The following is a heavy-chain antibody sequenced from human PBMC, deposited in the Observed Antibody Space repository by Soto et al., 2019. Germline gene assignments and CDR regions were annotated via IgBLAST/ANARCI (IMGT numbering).Heavy chain of an antibody. Sequence: GGPRLSCAASGFTFSNYEMHWVRQAPGRGLEYVSGISNNGAHTDYAKSVKGRFTISRDNSENTLYLQMGSLRAEDMALYYCARRGYGSRWPNVYMDVWGKGTTVTVSS. J-gene: IGHJ6*03. D-gene: IGHD6-13*01. CDR1: GFTFSNYE. V-gene: IGHV3-64*01. CDR3: ARRGYGSRWPNVYMDV. CDR2: ISNNGAHT.